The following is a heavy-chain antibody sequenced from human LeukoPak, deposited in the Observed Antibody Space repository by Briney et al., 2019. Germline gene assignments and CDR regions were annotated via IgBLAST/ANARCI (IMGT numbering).Heavy chain of an antibody. Sequence: PSETLSLTCAVYGGSLSGYYWSGIRQPPGKGLEWIGEINHSGSTNYNPSLKSRVTISVDTCQNPFSPKLSSVTAAGTGVYYCVREIVGTLWVDYWGQGTLVTVSS. V-gene: IGHV4-34*01. J-gene: IGHJ4*02. CDR2: INHSGST. CDR3: VREIVGTLWVDY. CDR1: GGSLSGYY. D-gene: IGHD1-26*01.